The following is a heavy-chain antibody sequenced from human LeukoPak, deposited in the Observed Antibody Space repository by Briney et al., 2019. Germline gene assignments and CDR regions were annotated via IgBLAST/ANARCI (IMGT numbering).Heavy chain of an antibody. CDR2: ITSDGSTT. J-gene: IGHJ4*02. Sequence: PGGSLRLSCAASGFTFSSYWMHWVRQAPGKGLVCVSRITSDGSTTSCADSVRGRFTISRDNAKNTVYLQMNDLRAEDTAVYYCARDLTGAVFDFWGQGTLVTVSS. D-gene: IGHD1-26*01. V-gene: IGHV3-74*01. CDR3: ARDLTGAVFDF. CDR1: GFTFSSYW.